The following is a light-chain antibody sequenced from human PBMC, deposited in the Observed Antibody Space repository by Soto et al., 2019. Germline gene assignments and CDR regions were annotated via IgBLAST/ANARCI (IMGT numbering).Light chain of an antibody. CDR1: QSISSW. CDR2: KAS. V-gene: IGKV1-5*03. CDR3: QQYNTYWT. Sequence: DIQMTQSPSTLSASVGDRVTITCRASQSISSWLAWYQQKAGKAPNLLIYKASSSERGVPSRFSGSGSGTEFTLTISSLQPDDFATYYCQQYNTYWTFGQGTKVEIK. J-gene: IGKJ1*01.